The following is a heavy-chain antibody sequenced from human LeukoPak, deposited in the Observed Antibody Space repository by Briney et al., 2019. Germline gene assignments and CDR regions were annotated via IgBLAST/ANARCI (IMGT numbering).Heavy chain of an antibody. Sequence: ASVKVSCKASGYTFTGYYMHWVRQAPGQGLEWMGWINPNSGGTNYAQKFQGRVTMTRDTSISTAYMELSRLRSDDTAVYYCARAHYYDSTPNDYWGQGTLVTVSS. D-gene: IGHD3-22*01. J-gene: IGHJ4*02. CDR1: GYTFTGYY. CDR2: INPNSGGT. CDR3: ARAHYYDSTPNDY. V-gene: IGHV1-2*02.